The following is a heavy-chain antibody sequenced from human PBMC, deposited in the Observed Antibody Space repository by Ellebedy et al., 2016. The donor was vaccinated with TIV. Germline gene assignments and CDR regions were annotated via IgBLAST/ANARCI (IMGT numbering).Heavy chain of an antibody. V-gene: IGHV1-8*01. CDR2: MNPNSGNT. CDR3: ARATIAAAASDY. CDR1: GYTFTSYD. Sequence: ASVKVSCKASGYTFTSYDINWVRQATGQGLEWMGWMNPNSGNTGYAQKFQVRVTVTRNTSISTAYMELSSLRSEDTAVYYCARATIAAAASDYWGQGTLVTVSS. J-gene: IGHJ4*02. D-gene: IGHD6-13*01.